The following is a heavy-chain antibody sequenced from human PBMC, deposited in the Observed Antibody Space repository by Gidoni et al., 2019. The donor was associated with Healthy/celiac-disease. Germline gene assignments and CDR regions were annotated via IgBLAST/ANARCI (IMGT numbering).Heavy chain of an antibody. CDR1: GFTFSSYE. CDR3: ARAWVVAATDAFDI. J-gene: IGHJ3*02. D-gene: IGHD2-15*01. CDR2: ISSSGSTI. Sequence: EVQLVESGGGLVQPGGSLRLSCAASGFTFSSYEMNWVRQAPGKGLEWVSYISSSGSTIYYADSVKGRFTISRDNAKNSLYLQMNSLRAEDTAVYYCARAWVVAATDAFDIWGQGTMVTVSS. V-gene: IGHV3-48*03.